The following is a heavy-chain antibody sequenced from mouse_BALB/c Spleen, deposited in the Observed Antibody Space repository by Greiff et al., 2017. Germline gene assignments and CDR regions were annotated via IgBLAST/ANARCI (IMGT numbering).Heavy chain of an antibody. CDR1: GFTFTDYY. D-gene: IGHD1-1*01. CDR3: SRAQTTGTFAY. CDR2: IRNKANGYTT. J-gene: IGHJ3*01. V-gene: IGHV7-3*02. Sequence: EVKLVESGGGLVQPGGSLRLSCATSGFTFTDYYMSWVRQPPGKALEWLGFIRNKANGYTTEYSASVKGRFTISRDNSQSILYLQMNTLRAEDSATYYGSRAQTTGTFAYWGQGTLVTVSA.